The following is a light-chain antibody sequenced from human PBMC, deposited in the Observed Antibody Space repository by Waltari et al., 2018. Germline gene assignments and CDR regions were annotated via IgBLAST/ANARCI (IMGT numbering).Light chain of an antibody. CDR2: KAS. CDR3: QHGYGTPPT. V-gene: IGKV1-NL1*01. CDR1: QGISYN. Sequence: DIQMIQSPSSLFASVGDRVTNTCQSSQGISYNLAWNQQKPGKVPKLLIYKASTLQSGVPSRFSGNGSVTDFTLIISILQPEDYATYYCQHGYGTPPTLGGGTKVEIK. J-gene: IGKJ4*01.